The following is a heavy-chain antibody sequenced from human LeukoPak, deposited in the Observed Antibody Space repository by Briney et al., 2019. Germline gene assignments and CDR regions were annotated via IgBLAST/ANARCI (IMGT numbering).Heavy chain of an antibody. CDR2: IYYSGST. CDR3: ARAVGAMAALDY. J-gene: IGHJ4*02. D-gene: IGHD5-24*01. CDR1: GGSISSYY. V-gene: IGHV4-59*01. Sequence: KSSETLSLTCTVSGGSISSYYWSWIRQPPGKGLEWIGYIYYSGSTNYNPSLKSRVTISVDTSKTEFSLKLSSVTAADTAVYYCARAVGAMAALDYWGQGTLVTVSS.